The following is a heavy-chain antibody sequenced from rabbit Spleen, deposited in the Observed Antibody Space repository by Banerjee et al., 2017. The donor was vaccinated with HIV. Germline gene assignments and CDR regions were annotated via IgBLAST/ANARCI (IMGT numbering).Heavy chain of an antibody. CDR3: ARDLPDAIGWNFGW. D-gene: IGHD4-1*01. V-gene: IGHV1S45*01. CDR1: GFSFSEKEV. Sequence: QQQLVESGGGLVKPEGSLTLTCKASGFSFSEKEVMCWVRQAPGKGLEWIGCINTITGKTVYATWTKGRFTISRASSTTVFLQVTRLTAADTATYFCARDLPDAIGWNFGWWGPGTLVTVS. CDR2: INTITGKT. J-gene: IGHJ4*01.